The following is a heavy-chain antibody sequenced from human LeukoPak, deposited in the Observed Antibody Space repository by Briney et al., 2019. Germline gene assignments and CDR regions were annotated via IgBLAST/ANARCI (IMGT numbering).Heavy chain of an antibody. J-gene: IGHJ4*02. V-gene: IGHV3-23*01. CDR3: AKSIMGTAGLLDN. D-gene: IGHD5-18*01. CDR2: LSGRGRHT. Sequence: AGGSLRLSCAASGFTFSSHAMSWVRQAPGKGLEWVSLLSGRGRHTNYADSVKGRFTISTDNSKNTLILQMNSLRADDTAVYYCAKSIMGTAGLLDNWGQGTLVTVSS. CDR1: GFTFSSHA.